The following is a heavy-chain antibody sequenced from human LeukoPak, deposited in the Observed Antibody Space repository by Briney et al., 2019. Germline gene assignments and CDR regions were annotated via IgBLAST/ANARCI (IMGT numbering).Heavy chain of an antibody. CDR3: ATSSRYDTIAFDI. CDR2: INPNSGGT. D-gene: IGHD3-22*01. J-gene: IGHJ3*02. CDR1: GYTFTGYY. Sequence: ASVKVSCKASGYTFTGYYMHWVRQAPGQGLEWMGWINPNSGGTNYAQKFQGKVTMTTDTSTSTAYMELRSLRSDDTAVYYCATSSRYDTIAFDIWGQGTMVTVSS. V-gene: IGHV1-2*02.